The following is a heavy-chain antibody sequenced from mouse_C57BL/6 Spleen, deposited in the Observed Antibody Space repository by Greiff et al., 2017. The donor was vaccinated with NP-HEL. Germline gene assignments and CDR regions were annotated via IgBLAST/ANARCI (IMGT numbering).Heavy chain of an antibody. J-gene: IGHJ4*01. CDR2: IYPGDGDT. Sequence: VRLQQSGAELVKPGASVKISCKASGYAFSSYWMNWVKQRPGKGLEWIGQIYPGDGDTNYNGKIKGKATLTADKSSSTAYMQLSSLTSEDSAVYFCARGILFYYAMDYWGQGTSVTVSS. CDR1: GYAFSSYW. CDR3: ARGILFYYAMDY. V-gene: IGHV1-80*01.